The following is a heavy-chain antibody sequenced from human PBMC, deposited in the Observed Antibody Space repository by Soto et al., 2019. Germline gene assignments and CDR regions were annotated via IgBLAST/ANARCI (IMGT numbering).Heavy chain of an antibody. CDR3: AGLYPYESSGYYKGFYYFDY. CDR2: IYYLGNT. V-gene: IGHV4-39*01. Sequence: SETLSLTCTVSGGSISSTSSYWAWIRQPPGKGLEWVGSIYYLGNTYYNPSLGSRVTISVDTSKNQFSLKLSSVTAADTAVFYCAGLYPYESSGYYKGFYYFDYWGQGTLVTVSS. J-gene: IGHJ4*02. CDR1: GGSISSTSSY. D-gene: IGHD3-22*01.